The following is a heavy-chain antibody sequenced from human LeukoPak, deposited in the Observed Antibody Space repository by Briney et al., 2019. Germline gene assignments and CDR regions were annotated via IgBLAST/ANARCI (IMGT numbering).Heavy chain of an antibody. CDR1: GFTFSSYA. CDR2: ISGSVGST. J-gene: IGHJ6*02. D-gene: IGHD3-10*01. Sequence: GGSLRLSCAASGFTFSSYAMSWVRQAPGKGLEWLSAISGSVGSTYYADSVKCRFTISRDNSKNTLYLQMNSLRAEDTAVYYCAKGVARGSGLYYYYGMDVWGQGTTVTVSS. CDR3: AKGVARGSGLYYYYGMDV. V-gene: IGHV3-23*01.